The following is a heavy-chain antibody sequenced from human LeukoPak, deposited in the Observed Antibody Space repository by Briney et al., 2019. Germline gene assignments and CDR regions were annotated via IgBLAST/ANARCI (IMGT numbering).Heavy chain of an antibody. Sequence: GGSLRLSCAASGFTFSDYTMNWVRQAPGKGLEWVSYIDLSGSVLYYVDSVKGRFTISRDNAKNSLYLQMNSLRAEDTGVYYCARIMNSSPDYWGQGTLVTVSS. CDR2: IDLSGSVL. D-gene: IGHD6-13*01. J-gene: IGHJ4*02. CDR3: ARIMNSSPDY. CDR1: GFTFSDYT. V-gene: IGHV3-48*04.